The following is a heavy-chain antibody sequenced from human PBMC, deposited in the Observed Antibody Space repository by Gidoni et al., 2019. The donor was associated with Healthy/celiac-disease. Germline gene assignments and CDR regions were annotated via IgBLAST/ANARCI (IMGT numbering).Heavy chain of an antibody. D-gene: IGHD3-22*01. Sequence: EVQLVESGGGLVQPGGSLSLSCSASGFTFRSYAMHWVRQAPGKGLEYVSAISSNGGSTYYADSVKGRFTISRDNSKNTLYLQMSSLRAEDTAVYYCVKGGQYYYDSSGYYAGDYFDYWGQGTLVTVSS. CDR3: VKGGQYYYDSSGYYAGDYFDY. CDR2: ISSNGGST. J-gene: IGHJ4*02. CDR1: GFTFRSYA. V-gene: IGHV3-64D*06.